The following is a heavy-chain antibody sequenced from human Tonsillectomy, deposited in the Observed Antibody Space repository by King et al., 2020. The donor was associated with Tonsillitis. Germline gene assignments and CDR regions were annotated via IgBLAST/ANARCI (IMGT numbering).Heavy chain of an antibody. V-gene: IGHV4-61*02. CDR1: GGSISSGTYY. J-gene: IGHJ6*03. D-gene: IGHD3-10*01. CDR2: IYTSGNT. Sequence: QLQESGPGLVEPSQTLSLTCTVSGGSISSGTYYWNWIRQPAGKRLEWIGRIYTSGNTNYNPSLKSRVTISVDTSKNQFSLKLSSVTAADTAVYYCAREGRLGHYYYYYYMDVWGKGTTVTVSS. CDR3: AREGRLGHYYYYYYMDV.